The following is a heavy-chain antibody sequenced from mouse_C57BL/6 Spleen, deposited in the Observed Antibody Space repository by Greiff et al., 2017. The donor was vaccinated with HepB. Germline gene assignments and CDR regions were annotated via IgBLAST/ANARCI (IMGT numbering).Heavy chain of an antibody. CDR2: IYPRSGNT. V-gene: IGHV1-81*01. Sequence: QVQLQQSGAELARPGASVKLSCKASGYTFTSYGISWVKQRTGQGLEWIGEIYPRSGNTYYNEKFKGKATLTADKASSTAYMELRSLTSEDSAVYFCARSYGSSPWFAYWGQGTLVTVSS. CDR1: GYTFTSYG. CDR3: ARSYGSSPWFAY. D-gene: IGHD1-1*01. J-gene: IGHJ3*01.